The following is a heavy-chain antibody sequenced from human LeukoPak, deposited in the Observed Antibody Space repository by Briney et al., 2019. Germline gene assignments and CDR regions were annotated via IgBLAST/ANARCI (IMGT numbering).Heavy chain of an antibody. CDR3: ARHNPQTTVTSLDY. J-gene: IGHJ4*02. CDR1: GGSISSSSYC. CDR2: IYYSGST. V-gene: IGHV4-39*01. D-gene: IGHD4-17*01. Sequence: SETLSLTCTVSGGSISSSSYCWGWIRQPPGKGLEWIGRIYYSGSTYYNPSLKSRVTISVDTSKNQFSLKLSSVTAADTAVYYCARHNPQTTVTSLDYWGQGTLVTVSS.